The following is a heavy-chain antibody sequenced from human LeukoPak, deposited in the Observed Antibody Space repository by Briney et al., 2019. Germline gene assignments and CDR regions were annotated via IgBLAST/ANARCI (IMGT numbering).Heavy chain of an antibody. Sequence: SETLSLTCTVSGGPISTYYWSWIRQPPGKGLEWIGYIYYSGSTNYNPSLKSRVTISVDTSKNQFSLKLSSVTAADTAVYYCARAIPFDHWGQGTLVTVSS. CDR1: GGPISTYY. V-gene: IGHV4-59*01. CDR2: IYYSGST. CDR3: ARAIPFDH. D-gene: IGHD2-21*01. J-gene: IGHJ4*02.